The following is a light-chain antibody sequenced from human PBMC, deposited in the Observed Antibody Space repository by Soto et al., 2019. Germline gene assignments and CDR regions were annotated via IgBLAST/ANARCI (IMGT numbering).Light chain of an antibody. Sequence: EIVFTQSPATLSLSPGERATLSCRASQDVGKYLAWYQQNPGQAPRLLIYDTSNRASGIPARFSGSGSGTDFTLTISRLEPEDFAIYYCQQYGSTPYTFGQGTRLEI. CDR3: QQYGSTPYT. CDR1: QDVGKY. CDR2: DTS. V-gene: IGKV3-11*01. J-gene: IGKJ2*01.